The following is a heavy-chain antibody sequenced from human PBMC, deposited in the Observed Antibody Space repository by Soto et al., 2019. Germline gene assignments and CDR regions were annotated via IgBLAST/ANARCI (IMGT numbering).Heavy chain of an antibody. CDR3: ARGEKGTISDY. CDR2: ISADNGNT. Sequence: QVQLVQSGAEEKKPGASVKVSCKASGYTFTNNVMHWVRQAPVQRLEWMGWISADNGNTKYSQKFQGRVTITRDTSANTAYMELSSLRSEDTAVYYCARGEKGTISDYWGQGTLVTVSS. CDR1: GYTFTNNV. V-gene: IGHV1-3*05. J-gene: IGHJ4*02. D-gene: IGHD1-1*01.